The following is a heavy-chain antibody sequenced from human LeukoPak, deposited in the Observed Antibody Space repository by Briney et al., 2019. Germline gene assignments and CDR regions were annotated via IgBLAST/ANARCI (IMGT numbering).Heavy chain of an antibody. Sequence: ASVKVSCKASGYTFTRDAMNWVRQAPGQGLEYMGWIDTITGNPTYAQGFTGRFVFSLDTSVSTAYLQISSLKAEDSAVYYCARKSMVQHMDVWGKGTTATVSS. CDR3: ARKSMVQHMDV. J-gene: IGHJ6*03. V-gene: IGHV7-4-1*02. CDR1: GYTFTRDA. D-gene: IGHD3-10*01. CDR2: IDTITGNP.